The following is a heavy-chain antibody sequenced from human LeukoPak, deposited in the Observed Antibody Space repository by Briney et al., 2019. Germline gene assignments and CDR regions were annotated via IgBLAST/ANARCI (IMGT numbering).Heavy chain of an antibody. CDR1: GLTFSSHA. D-gene: IGHD2-15*01. V-gene: IGHV3-23*01. CDR3: AKTSGGNY. Sequence: PGGSLRLSCEASGLTFSSHAMSWVRQAPGKGLEWVSAISSSGGITYYADSVKGRLTISRDNSKNTLYLQMNSLRAEDTAVYYCAKTSGGNYWGQGTLVTVSS. J-gene: IGHJ4*01. CDR2: ISSSGGIT.